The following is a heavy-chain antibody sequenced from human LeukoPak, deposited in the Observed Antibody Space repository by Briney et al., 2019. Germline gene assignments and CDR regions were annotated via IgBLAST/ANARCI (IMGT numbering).Heavy chain of an antibody. Sequence: PGGSLRLSCGASGFTFSSYPMNWVRQAPGKGLEWISFISGAGTTKYFGDSVKGRFSISRDNAKRSLFLQMNSLRDEDTAVYYCVRGQSTTFHDTSGYYRFFFDYWGRGTLVTVSS. CDR1: GFTFSSYP. CDR3: VRGQSTTFHDTSGYYRFFFDY. CDR2: ISGAGTTK. J-gene: IGHJ4*02. D-gene: IGHD3-22*01. V-gene: IGHV3-48*02.